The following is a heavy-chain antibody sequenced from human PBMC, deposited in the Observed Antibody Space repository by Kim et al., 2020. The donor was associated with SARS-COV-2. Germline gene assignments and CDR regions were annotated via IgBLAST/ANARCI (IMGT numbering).Heavy chain of an antibody. CDR3: ARDRRIAAAGTIDY. D-gene: IGHD6-13*01. J-gene: IGHJ4*02. V-gene: IGHV3-30*07. Sequence: DSVQGRFTISRDNSKNTLYLQMNSLRAEDTAVYYCARDRRIAAAGTIDYWGQGTLVTVSS.